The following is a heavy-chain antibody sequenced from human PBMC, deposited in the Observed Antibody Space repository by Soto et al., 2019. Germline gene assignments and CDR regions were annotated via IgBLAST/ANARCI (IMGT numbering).Heavy chain of an antibody. CDR1: GFTFSSYW. D-gene: IGHD3-22*01. CDR2: INTDGGST. CDR3: ARPRYDSTGTPFDH. J-gene: IGHJ4*02. V-gene: IGHV3-74*01. Sequence: EVQLVESGGGLVQPGGSLRLSCAASGFTFSSYWLHWVRQAPGKGLVWVSGINTDGGSTDYADSVKGRFIISRDNAKNTLYLQMISLRAEDTAVYYCARPRYDSTGTPFDHWGLGTLVTVSS.